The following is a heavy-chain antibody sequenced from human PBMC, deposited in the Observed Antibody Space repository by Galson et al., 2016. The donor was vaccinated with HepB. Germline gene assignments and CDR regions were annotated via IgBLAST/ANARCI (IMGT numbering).Heavy chain of an antibody. CDR1: GFTFSSYS. CDR3: ARRPPMGPRDPSDY. V-gene: IGHV3-48*02. Sequence: SLRLSCAASGFTFSSYSMNWVRQAPGKGLEWVSYISSSGSATYYADSVKGRFTISRDNARNSLYLQMNSLRDEDTAVYYCARRPPMGPRDPSDYWGQGTLVTVSS. D-gene: IGHD3-10*01. J-gene: IGHJ4*02. CDR2: ISSSGSAT.